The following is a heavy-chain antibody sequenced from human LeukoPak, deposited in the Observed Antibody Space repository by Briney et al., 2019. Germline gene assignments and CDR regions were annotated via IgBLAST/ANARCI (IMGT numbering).Heavy chain of an antibody. CDR1: GFTFSNYA. CDR2: ISSNGGST. D-gene: IGHD3-10*01. J-gene: IGHJ4*02. V-gene: IGHV3-64*01. CDR3: AREGWLLWLGAKTAQGFDY. Sequence: GGSLRLSCAASGFTFSNYAMHWLRQARGKGLEYVSSISSNGGSTYYANSVKGRFTISRDNSKNTLYLQMGSLRADDMAVYYCAREGWLLWLGAKTAQGFDYWGRGTLVTVSS.